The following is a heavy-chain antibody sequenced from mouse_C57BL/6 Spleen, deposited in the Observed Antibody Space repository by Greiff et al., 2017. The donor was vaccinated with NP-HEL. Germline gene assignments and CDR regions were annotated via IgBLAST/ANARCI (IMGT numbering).Heavy chain of an antibody. CDR2: INPSTGGT. Sequence: VQLQQSGPELVKPGASVKISCKASGYSFTGYYMNWVKQSPEKSLEWIGEINPSTGGTTYNQKFKAKATLTVDKSSSTAYMQLKSLTSEDSAVYYCARGNYVDYWGQGTTLTVSS. CDR1: GYSFTGYY. V-gene: IGHV1-42*01. J-gene: IGHJ2*01. CDR3: ARGNYVDY.